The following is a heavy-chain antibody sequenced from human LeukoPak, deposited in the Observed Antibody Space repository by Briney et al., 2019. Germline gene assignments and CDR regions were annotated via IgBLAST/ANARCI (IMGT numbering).Heavy chain of an antibody. CDR3: ARYNLRPAKRDGSGSYYKPYFDY. CDR2: INHSGST. CDR1: GGSFSGYY. V-gene: IGHV4-34*01. Sequence: SETLSLTCAVYGGSFSGYYWSWIRQPPGKGLEWIGEINHSGSTNYNPSLKSRVTISIDTSKNQFSLKLSSVTAADTAVYYCARYNLRPAKRDGSGSYYKPYFDYWGLGTLVTVSS. J-gene: IGHJ4*02. D-gene: IGHD3-10*01.